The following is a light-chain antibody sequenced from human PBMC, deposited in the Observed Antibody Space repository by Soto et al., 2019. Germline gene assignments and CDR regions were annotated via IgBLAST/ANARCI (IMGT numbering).Light chain of an antibody. CDR3: QNYNSVPLT. J-gene: IGKJ4*01. CDR1: QGISNY. CDR2: GAS. Sequence: DIQMTQSPSSLSASVGDGVTITCRASQGISNYLAWYQQKPGKVPKLLIYGASTLQSGVPSRFSGSVSVAEFTLTISTLQPEDVATYYCQNYNSVPLTFGGGTKVDIK. V-gene: IGKV1-27*01.